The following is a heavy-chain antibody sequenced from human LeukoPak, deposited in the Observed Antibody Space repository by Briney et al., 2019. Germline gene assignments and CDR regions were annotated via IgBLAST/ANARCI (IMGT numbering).Heavy chain of an antibody. J-gene: IGHJ6*03. D-gene: IGHD1-1*01. CDR3: ARGPPRGKYYYMDV. CDR2: IGTASDT. CDR1: GFTFSSFD. V-gene: IGHV3-13*01. Sequence: GSLRLSCAASGFTFSSFDMHWVRQPTGQGREWGSTIGTASDTYYPGSVEGRFTLSRDNAKTSLYLQMNSLTAGDTAVYYCARGPPRGKYYYMDVWGKGTTVTVSS.